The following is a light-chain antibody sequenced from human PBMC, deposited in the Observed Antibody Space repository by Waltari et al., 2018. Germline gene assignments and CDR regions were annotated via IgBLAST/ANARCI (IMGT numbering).Light chain of an antibody. CDR2: AVS. Sequence: QSALTQPASVSGSPGQSITISCSGTDSDVGAYDFVSWYQQHPGKAPHLIIYAVSNRPSVIPNRFSASKSGNTASLTISGLQAEDEADYYCSSYTTSSAPGVFGTGTRVTVL. V-gene: IGLV2-14*01. J-gene: IGLJ1*01. CDR3: SSYTTSSAPGV. CDR1: DSDVGAYDF.